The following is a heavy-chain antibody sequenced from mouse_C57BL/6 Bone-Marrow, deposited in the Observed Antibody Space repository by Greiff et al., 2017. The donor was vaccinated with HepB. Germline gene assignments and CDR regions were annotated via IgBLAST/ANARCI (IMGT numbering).Heavy chain of an antibody. J-gene: IGHJ4*01. D-gene: IGHD1-1*02. CDR3: ARREGGYYYYYYAMDY. CDR1: GYTFTNYW. V-gene: IGHV1-63*01. Sequence: LVESGAELVRPGTSVKMSCKASGYTFTNYWIGWAKQRPGHGLEWIGDIYPGGGDTNYNEKFKGKATLTADKSSSTAYMQISSLTSEGSAIYYCARREGGYYYYYYAMDYWGQGTSVTVSA. CDR2: IYPGGGDT.